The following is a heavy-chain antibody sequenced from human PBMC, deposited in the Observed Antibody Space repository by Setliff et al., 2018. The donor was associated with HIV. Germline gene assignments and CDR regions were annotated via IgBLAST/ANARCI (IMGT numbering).Heavy chain of an antibody. CDR3: ARDQPTVYYTSWYDSGEYNWFDP. D-gene: IGHD6-13*01. CDR2: IIPIFGTA. V-gene: IGHV1-69*13. Sequence: EASVKVSCKAYGGTFSNYGISWVRQAPGQGLERMGGIIPIFGTANYAQKFQGRVTITADASTSTAYMELSSLSSEDTAVYYCARDQPTVYYTSWYDSGEYNWFDPWGQGTLVTVSS. J-gene: IGHJ5*02. CDR1: GGTFSNYG.